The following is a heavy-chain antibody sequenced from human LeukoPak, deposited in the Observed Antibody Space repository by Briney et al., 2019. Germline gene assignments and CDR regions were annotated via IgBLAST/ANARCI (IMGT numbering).Heavy chain of an antibody. D-gene: IGHD3-22*01. CDR1: GFTFSSYW. CDR2: INSDGSST. V-gene: IGHV3-74*01. CDR3: ARDLYRIVVVPHYFDY. J-gene: IGHJ4*02. Sequence: GGSLRLSCAASGFTFSSYWMHWVRQAPGKGLVWVSRINSDGSSTSYADSVKGRFTISRDNAKNSLYLQMNSLRAEDTAVYYCARDLYRIVVVPHYFDYWGQGTLVTVSS.